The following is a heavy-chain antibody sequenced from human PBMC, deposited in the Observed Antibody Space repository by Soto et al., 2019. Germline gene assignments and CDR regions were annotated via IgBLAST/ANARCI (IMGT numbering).Heavy chain of an antibody. J-gene: IGHJ5*02. CDR3: AHRAVWFGGEVGFDP. V-gene: IGHV2-5*02. CDR1: GFSLSTSGEG. D-gene: IGHD3-10*01. Sequence: QISLKESGPTLVKPTQTLTLTCTFSGFSLSTSGEGVGWIRQPPGKALEWLAVIYWDGNTNYNPSLQTRLAITKDTTRGQVALTVTNMTPLDTATYYGAHRAVWFGGEVGFDPWGQCTLITVSS. CDR2: IYWDGNT.